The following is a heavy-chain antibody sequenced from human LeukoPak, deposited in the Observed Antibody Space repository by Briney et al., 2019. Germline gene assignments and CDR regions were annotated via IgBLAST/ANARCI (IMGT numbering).Heavy chain of an antibody. CDR1: GYTFTTYW. D-gene: IGHD6-19*01. J-gene: IGHJ3*02. V-gene: IGHV5-51*01. CDR3: ARTRVAGTSGAFDI. CDR2: IYPGDSDT. Sequence: GESLQISFNGSGYTFTTYWISWVRPMPGKGLEWMGIIYPGDSDTRNRPPFQGQVTISVDKSISTAYLQWSSLKASDTAMYYCARTRVAGTSGAFDIWGQGTMVTVSS.